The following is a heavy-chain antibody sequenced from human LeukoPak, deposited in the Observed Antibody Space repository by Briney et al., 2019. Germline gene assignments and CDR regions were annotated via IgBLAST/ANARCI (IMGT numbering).Heavy chain of an antibody. D-gene: IGHD5-18*01. V-gene: IGHV3-30*03. CDR1: GFTFSSYG. CDR3: ARNTAIDY. CDR2: VSYDGRNI. J-gene: IGHJ4*02. Sequence: PGGSLRLSCAASGFTFSSYGMHWVRQAPGKGLEWVALVSYDGRNIYYADSVKGRFTISRDNSNDTLFLQMNSLRTDDTALYYCARNTAIDYWGQGTLVTVSS.